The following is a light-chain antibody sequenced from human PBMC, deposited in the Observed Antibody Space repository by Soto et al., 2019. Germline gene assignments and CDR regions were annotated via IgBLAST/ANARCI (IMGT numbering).Light chain of an antibody. CDR2: DGS. J-gene: IGKJ1*01. V-gene: IGKV3-11*01. CDR1: QSISTY. Sequence: EIVLTQSPATLSLSPGERATLSCRVSQSISTYLAWYQQKPGLAPRLLIYDGSNRATGTPARFSGNGYGTDFTLTVSSLEPEDFAVYYCQQRTDWLWTFGQGTKVQLK. CDR3: QQRTDWLWT.